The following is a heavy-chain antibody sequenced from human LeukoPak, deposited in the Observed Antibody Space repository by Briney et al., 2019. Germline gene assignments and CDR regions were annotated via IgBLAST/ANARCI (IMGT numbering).Heavy chain of an antibody. Sequence: GGSLRLSCAASGFTFSSYIMSWVRQAPGKGLEWVSLIGGSGDSTYYADSVKGRFTISRDNSKNTLYLQMNSLRAEDTAVYYCASAPYDFWSGLEYYFDYWGQGTLVTVSS. J-gene: IGHJ4*02. CDR1: GFTFSSYI. CDR3: ASAPYDFWSGLEYYFDY. D-gene: IGHD3-3*01. CDR2: IGGSGDST. V-gene: IGHV3-23*01.